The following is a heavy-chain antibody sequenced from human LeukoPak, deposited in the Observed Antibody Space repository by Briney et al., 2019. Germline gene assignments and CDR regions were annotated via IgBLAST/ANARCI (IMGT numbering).Heavy chain of an antibody. J-gene: IGHJ4*02. V-gene: IGHV3-64D*06. CDR2: IINNGDVT. CDR3: VKDNLGSGDY. D-gene: IGHD2-15*01. Sequence: GGSLRLSCSASGFTFSSYAMHWVRQAPGKGLEYVSSIINNGDVTYYADSVKGRFTISRDNSKNTLYLQMSSLRAEDTAVYYCVKDNLGSGDYWGQGSLVTVSS. CDR1: GFTFSSYA.